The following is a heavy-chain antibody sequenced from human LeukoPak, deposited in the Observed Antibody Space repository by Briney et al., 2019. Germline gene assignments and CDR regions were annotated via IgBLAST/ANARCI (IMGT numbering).Heavy chain of an antibody. D-gene: IGHD5-12*01. V-gene: IGHV1-3*01. Sequence: GASVKVSCKASGYTFTNYLMHWVRQAPGQRLEWMGWINAGNGNTKYSQNFQDRVTITRDTSAKTAYMELSSLRSEDTAVYYCARGTAYGGYVNYWGQGTLVSVSS. CDR2: INAGNGNT. J-gene: IGHJ4*02. CDR3: ARGTAYGGYVNY. CDR1: GYTFTNYL.